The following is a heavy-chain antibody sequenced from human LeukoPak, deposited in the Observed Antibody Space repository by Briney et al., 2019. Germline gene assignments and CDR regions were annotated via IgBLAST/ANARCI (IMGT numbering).Heavy chain of an antibody. D-gene: IGHD3-22*01. V-gene: IGHV3-48*02. Sequence: GGSLRLSCAAYGFNFSSYSMHSVRQAPAKGLEWISYISTLSGTKYYADSLKGRFTISRDNAKNSLYLQMDSLGDEDTAVYYCAIYLGRSGHYLGLFDPWGQGTLVTVSS. CDR3: AIYLGRSGHYLGLFDP. CDR2: ISTLSGTK. CDR1: GFNFSSYS. J-gene: IGHJ5*02.